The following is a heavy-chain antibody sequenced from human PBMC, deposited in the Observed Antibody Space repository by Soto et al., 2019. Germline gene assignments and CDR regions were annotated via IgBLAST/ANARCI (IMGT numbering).Heavy chain of an antibody. CDR3: ARDLRPAYYYGSGSYY. D-gene: IGHD3-10*01. CDR2: INPNSGGT. V-gene: IGHV1-2*02. J-gene: IGHJ4*02. Sequence: RASVKVSCKASGYTFTGYYTHWVRQAPGQGLEWMGWINPNSGGTNYAQKFQGRVTMTRDTSISTAYMELSRLRSDDTAVYYCARDLRPAYYYGSGSYYWGQGTLVTVSS. CDR1: GYTFTGYY.